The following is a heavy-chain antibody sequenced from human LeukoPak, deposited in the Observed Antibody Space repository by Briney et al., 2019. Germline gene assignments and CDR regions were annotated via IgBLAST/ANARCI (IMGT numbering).Heavy chain of an antibody. CDR1: GFTFSSFA. CDR2: ISSSSSTI. Sequence: PGGSLRLSCAASGFTFSSFAMSWVRQTPGKGLEWVSYISSSSSTIYYADSVKGRFTISRDNAKNSLYLQMNSLRAEDTAVYYCARDGAPYYDFWSGYSDFDIWGQGTMVTVSS. D-gene: IGHD3-3*01. V-gene: IGHV3-48*01. J-gene: IGHJ3*02. CDR3: ARDGAPYYDFWSGYSDFDI.